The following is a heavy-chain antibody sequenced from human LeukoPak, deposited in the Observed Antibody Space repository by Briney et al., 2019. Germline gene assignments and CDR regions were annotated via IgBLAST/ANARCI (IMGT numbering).Heavy chain of an antibody. D-gene: IGHD5-12*01. J-gene: IGHJ3*02. V-gene: IGHV3-23*01. CDR3: AKRPGLPQAFDI. Sequence: GGSLRLSCAASGFTFSSYAMSWVRQAPGKGLEWVSAISGSGGSTYYADSVKGRFTISRDNSKNTLYLQMNSLRAEDTAVYCCAKRPGLPQAFDIWGQGTMVTVSS. CDR1: GFTFSSYA. CDR2: ISGSGGST.